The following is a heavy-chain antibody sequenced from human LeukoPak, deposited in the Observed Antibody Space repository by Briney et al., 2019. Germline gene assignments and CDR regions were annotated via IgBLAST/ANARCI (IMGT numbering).Heavy chain of an antibody. CDR2: IYYSGST. Sequence: PSETLSLACTVSGGSISSSSYYWGWIRQPPGKGLEWIGSIYYSGSTYYNPSLKSRVTISVDTSKNQFSLKLSSVTAADTAVYYCARAGSGWYIFDYWGQGTLVTVSS. J-gene: IGHJ4*02. V-gene: IGHV4-39*07. D-gene: IGHD6-19*01. CDR1: GGSISSSSYY. CDR3: ARAGSGWYIFDY.